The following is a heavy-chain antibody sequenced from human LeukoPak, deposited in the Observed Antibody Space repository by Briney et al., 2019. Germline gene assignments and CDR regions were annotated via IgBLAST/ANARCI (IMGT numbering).Heavy chain of an antibody. D-gene: IGHD2-2*02. J-gene: IGHJ4*02. Sequence: SETLSLTCTVSGGSISSYYWSWIRQPPGKGLEWLGYIYYTGNSNYNPSLESRVTMSLDTSTNQFSLRLCSVTAADTAVYYCARRYTNSWFFDYWGQGALVTISS. CDR2: IYYTGNS. V-gene: IGHV4-59*08. CDR1: GGSISSYY. CDR3: ARRYTNSWFFDY.